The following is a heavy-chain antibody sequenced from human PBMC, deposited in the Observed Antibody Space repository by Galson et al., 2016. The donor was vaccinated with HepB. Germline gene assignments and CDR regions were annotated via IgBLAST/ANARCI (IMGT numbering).Heavy chain of an antibody. Sequence: SETLSLTCAVYGGSFTAHYWTWIRQHPGKGLEWIGEIYHTGTSNNNPFLNSRFTLSVDKSRNQFSLNLTSVTAADTAVYYCARATVIPGARMVFDPWGQGTLVTVSS. V-gene: IGHV4-34*01. D-gene: IGHD2-2*01. CDR2: IYHTGTS. J-gene: IGHJ5*02. CDR1: GGSFTAHY. CDR3: ARATVIPGARMVFDP.